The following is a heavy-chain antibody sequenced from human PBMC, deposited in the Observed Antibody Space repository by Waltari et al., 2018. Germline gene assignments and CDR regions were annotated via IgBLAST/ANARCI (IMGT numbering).Heavy chain of an antibody. CDR3: AKGRRGYYDSSGYYSFDY. CDR1: GLTCSSYG. D-gene: IGHD3-22*01. Sequence: QVQLVESGGGVVQPGRSLRLSCAAAGLTCSSYGMHWVGQAPGKGLEWVAVIWYDGSNKYYADSVKGRFTISRDNSKNTLYLQMNSLRAEDTAMYYCAKGRRGYYDSSGYYSFDYWGQGTLVTVSS. V-gene: IGHV3-30*18. J-gene: IGHJ4*02. CDR2: IWYDGSNK.